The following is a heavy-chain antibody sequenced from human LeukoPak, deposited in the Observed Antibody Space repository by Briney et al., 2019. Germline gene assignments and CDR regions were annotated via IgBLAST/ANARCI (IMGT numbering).Heavy chain of an antibody. CDR2: ISSSGGST. J-gene: IGHJ4*02. CDR3: AKKVLSQYYFDS. V-gene: IGHV3-23*01. Sequence: GRSLSPFCAASGFSFTSHSLSSVRQPPGNGLEWASHISSSGGSTYYADSVKGRFTISRDNSKNTLYLQLDSLRAEDTAVYYCAKKVLSQYYFDSWGQGTLVTVSS. D-gene: IGHD3-16*02. CDR1: GFSFTSHS.